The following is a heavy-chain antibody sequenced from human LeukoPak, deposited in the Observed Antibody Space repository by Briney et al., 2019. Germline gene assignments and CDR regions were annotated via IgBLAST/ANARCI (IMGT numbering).Heavy chain of an antibody. CDR3: AKDTTGDDAFDI. CDR2: ISGSGGST. V-gene: IGHV3-23*01. D-gene: IGHD7-27*01. J-gene: IGHJ3*02. CDR1: GFTFSSYA. Sequence: PGGSLRLSCAASGFTFSSYAMSWVRQAPGKGLEWVSAISGSGGSTYHADSVKGRFTISRDNSKNTLYLQMNSLRAEDTAVYYCAKDTTGDDAFDIWGQGTMVTVSS.